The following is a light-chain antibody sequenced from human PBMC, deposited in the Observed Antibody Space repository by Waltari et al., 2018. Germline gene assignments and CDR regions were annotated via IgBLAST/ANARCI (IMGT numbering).Light chain of an antibody. J-gene: IGLJ3*02. Sequence: QTVVTQEPSLSVSPGGPVTPNCALRSGPVCSTSYPTWYQQTPGQPPRTLVYKGISRSSGVPDRFSGSILGNTAALTITGAQADDESDYYCSMYMGSGVWVFGGGTKLTVL. CDR1: SGPVCSTSY. CDR2: KGI. V-gene: IGLV8-61*01. CDR3: SMYMGSGVWV.